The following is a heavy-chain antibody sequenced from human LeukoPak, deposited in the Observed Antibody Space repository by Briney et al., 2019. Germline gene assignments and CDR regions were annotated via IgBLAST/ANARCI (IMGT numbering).Heavy chain of an antibody. CDR3: ARDTVTTRWFDP. J-gene: IGHJ5*02. Sequence: ASVKVSCKASGYTFTSYGISWVRQAPGQGLEWMGGIIPIFGTANYAQKFQGRVTITADESTSTAYMELSSLRSEDTAVYYCARDTVTTRWFDPWGQGTLVTVSS. V-gene: IGHV1-69*13. CDR1: GYTFTSYG. D-gene: IGHD4-11*01. CDR2: IIPIFGTA.